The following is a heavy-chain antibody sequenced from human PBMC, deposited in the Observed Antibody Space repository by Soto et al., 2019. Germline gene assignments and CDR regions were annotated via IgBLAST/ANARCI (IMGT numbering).Heavy chain of an antibody. CDR2: IGTAGDT. J-gene: IGHJ3*02. Sequence: EVQLVESGGGLVQPGGSLSLSCAASGFTFSSYDMHWVRQATGKGLEWVSAIGTAGDTYYPGSVKGRFTISREKAKNALYLQMNSLRAEDTSVYYCARALGGWYFPDAFDIWGQGTMVTVSS. V-gene: IGHV3-13*01. D-gene: IGHD6-19*01. CDR1: GFTFSSYD. CDR3: ARALGGWYFPDAFDI.